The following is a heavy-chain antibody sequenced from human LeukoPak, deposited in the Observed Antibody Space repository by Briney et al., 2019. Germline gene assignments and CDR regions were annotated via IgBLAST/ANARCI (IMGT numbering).Heavy chain of an antibody. CDR1: GFTFSSYA. J-gene: IGHJ3*01. D-gene: IGHD4-11*01. V-gene: IGHV3-23*01. Sequence: GGSLRLSCAASGFTFSSYAMSWVPQAPGKAPEWVSSIGGSDGRTYYAESVQGRFTIYRDNSKKMLYLQMNSLRVEDTAVYFCAERRIADYWGQETMVSVSS. CDR2: IGGSDGRT. CDR3: AERRIADY.